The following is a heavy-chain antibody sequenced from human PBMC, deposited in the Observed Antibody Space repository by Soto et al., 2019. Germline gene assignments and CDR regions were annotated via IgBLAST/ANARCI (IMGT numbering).Heavy chain of an antibody. Sequence: GVSLRLSCAASGFTFSSYAMSWVRQAPGKGLEWVSAISGSGGSTYYADSVKGRFTISRDNSKNTLYLQMNSLRAEDTAVYYWAKGYGRYYYYYMDVWGKGTTVTVSS. CDR2: ISGSGGST. V-gene: IGHV3-23*01. J-gene: IGHJ6*03. D-gene: IGHD1-1*01. CDR1: GFTFSSYA. CDR3: AKGYGRYYYYYMDV.